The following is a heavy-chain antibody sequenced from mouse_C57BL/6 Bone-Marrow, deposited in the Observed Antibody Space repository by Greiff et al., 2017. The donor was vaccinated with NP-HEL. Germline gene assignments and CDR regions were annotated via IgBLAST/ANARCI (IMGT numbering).Heavy chain of an antibody. CDR2: IDPSDSET. Sequence: QVQLQQPGAELVRPGSSVKLSCKASGYTFTSYWMHWVKQRPIQGLEWIGNIDPSDSETHYNQKFKDKATLTVDKSSSTACMQLSSLTSDDSAVYYCARGYGNYPAWFAYWGQGTLVTVSA. CDR3: ARGYGNYPAWFAY. J-gene: IGHJ3*01. CDR1: GYTFTSYW. D-gene: IGHD2-1*01. V-gene: IGHV1-52*01.